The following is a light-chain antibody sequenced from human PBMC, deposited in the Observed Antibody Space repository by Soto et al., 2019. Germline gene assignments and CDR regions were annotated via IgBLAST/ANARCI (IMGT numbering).Light chain of an antibody. J-gene: IGLJ1*01. CDR2: DVS. V-gene: IGLV2-11*01. Sequence: QSALTQPRSVSGSPGQSVTISCTGTSSDVGGYNYVSWYQQHPGKAPKLMIYDVSKRPSGVPDRFSGSKSGNTASLTISGLQAEDEADYYCCSSGVFGTGTKPTVL. CDR3: CSSGV. CDR1: SSDVGGYNY.